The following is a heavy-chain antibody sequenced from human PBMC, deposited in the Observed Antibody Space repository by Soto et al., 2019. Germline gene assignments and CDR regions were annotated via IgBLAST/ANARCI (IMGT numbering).Heavy chain of an antibody. CDR1: GYTFTSYG. V-gene: IGHV1-18*04. CDR2: ISAYNGNT. J-gene: IGHJ4*02. D-gene: IGHD2-2*01. CDR3: ARDHCSSTSCTALSEQSGDY. Sequence: ASVKVSCKASGYTFTSYGISWVRQAPGQGLEWMGWISAYNGNTNYAQKLQGRVTMTTDTTTSTAYMELRSLRSDGTAVYYCARDHCSSTSCTALSEQSGDYWGQGTLVTVSS.